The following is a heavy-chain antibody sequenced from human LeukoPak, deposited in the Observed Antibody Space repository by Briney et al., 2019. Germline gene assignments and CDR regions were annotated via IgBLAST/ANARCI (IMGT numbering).Heavy chain of an antibody. CDR2: ISAYNGNT. V-gene: IGHV1-18*01. CDR1: VYTFTRYG. D-gene: IGHD3-3*01. Sequence: ASAKVSCKASVYTFTRYGISWVRQAPGQGLEWVGWISAYNGNTNYAQKLEGTVTMTTDTSTSTAYMELRSLRSDDTAVYYCARGDFSVSSEFDYWGQGTLVTVSS. J-gene: IGHJ4*02. CDR3: ARGDFSVSSEFDY.